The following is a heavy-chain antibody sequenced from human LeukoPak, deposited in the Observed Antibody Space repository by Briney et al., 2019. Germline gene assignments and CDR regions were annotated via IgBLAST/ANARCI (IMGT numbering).Heavy chain of an antibody. J-gene: IGHJ4*02. CDR2: IKSKTDGGTT. V-gene: IGHV3-15*01. CDR3: TTAYYDSSGYYLK. CDR1: GFTFSNAW. D-gene: IGHD3-22*01. Sequence: PGGSLRLSCAASGFTFSNAWMSWVRQAPGKGLEWVGRIKSKTDGGTTDYAAPVKGRFTISRDGSKNTLYLQMNSLKTEDTAVYYCTTAYYDSSGYYLKWGQGTLVTVSS.